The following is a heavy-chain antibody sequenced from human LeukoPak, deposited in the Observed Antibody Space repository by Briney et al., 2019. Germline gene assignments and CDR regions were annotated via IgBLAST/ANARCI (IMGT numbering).Heavy chain of an antibody. CDR1: GFTFSSYG. CDR3: ARAHEEVYCSGGSCYEDY. Sequence: GGSLRLSCAASGFTFSSYGMTWVRQAPGKGLEWVSYISSSSSTIYYADSVKGRFTISRDNAKNSLYLQLNSLRAEDTAVYYCARAHEEVYCSGGSCYEDYWGQGTLVTVSS. CDR2: ISSSSSTI. V-gene: IGHV3-48*01. J-gene: IGHJ4*02. D-gene: IGHD2-15*01.